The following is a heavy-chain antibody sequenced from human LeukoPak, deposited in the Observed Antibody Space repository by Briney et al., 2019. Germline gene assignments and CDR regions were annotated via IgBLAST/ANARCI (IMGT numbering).Heavy chain of an antibody. J-gene: IGHJ4*02. V-gene: IGHV1-2*06. Sequence: GASVKVSCKASGYTFTGYYMRWVRQAPGQGLEWMGRINPNSGGTNYAQKFQGRVTMTRDTSISTAYMELSRLRSDNTAVYYCARDQGRLAGAPGGYWGQGTLVTVSS. CDR2: INPNSGGT. CDR1: GYTFTGYY. D-gene: IGHD1-26*01. CDR3: ARDQGRLAGAPGGY.